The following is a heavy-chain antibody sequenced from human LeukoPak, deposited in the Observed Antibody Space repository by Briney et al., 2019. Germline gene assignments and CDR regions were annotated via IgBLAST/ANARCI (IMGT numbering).Heavy chain of an antibody. J-gene: IGHJ4*02. CDR3: ARLYGVNSWNFDY. Sequence: PSETLSLTCGVSGYSISSGYYWGWIRQPPGKGLEWIGSVHHSGSSYYNPSLKSRITISVDTSKNHFSLKLSSVTAADTAVYYCARLYGVNSWNFDYWGQGTLVTVSS. D-gene: IGHD4-23*01. V-gene: IGHV4-38-2*01. CDR2: VHHSGSS. CDR1: GYSISSGYY.